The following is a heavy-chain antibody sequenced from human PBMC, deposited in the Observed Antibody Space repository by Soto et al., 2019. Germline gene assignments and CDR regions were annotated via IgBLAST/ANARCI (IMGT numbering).Heavy chain of an antibody. CDR1: GFTFRSYV. J-gene: IGHJ1*01. CDR3: ARWGTTGGLDV. CDR2: TSYDGSDK. D-gene: IGHD3-16*01. V-gene: IGHV3-30*19. Sequence: QVQLVESGGGVVQPGTSLRVSCVGSGFTFRSYVIHWVRRAPGKGREWVALTSYDGSDKYYGDSVRGRFTISRDNSRNTVDLQMDSLRLEDTALYYCARWGTTGGLDVWGQGTLVSVSS.